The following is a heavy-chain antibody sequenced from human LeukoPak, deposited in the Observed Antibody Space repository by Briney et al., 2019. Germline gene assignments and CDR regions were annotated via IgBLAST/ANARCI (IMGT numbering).Heavy chain of an antibody. J-gene: IGHJ6*04. CDR3: AKDRRAGTVDTMDV. CDR1: GFTFSSYA. V-gene: IGHV3-23*01. CDR2: ISGSGGST. D-gene: IGHD1-14*01. Sequence: GGSLRLSCAASGFTFSSYAMSWVRQAPGKGLEWVSAISGSGGSTHYADSVKGRFTISRDNSKNTLYLQMNSLRAEDTAVYYCAKDRRAGTVDTMDVWGKGTTVTVSS.